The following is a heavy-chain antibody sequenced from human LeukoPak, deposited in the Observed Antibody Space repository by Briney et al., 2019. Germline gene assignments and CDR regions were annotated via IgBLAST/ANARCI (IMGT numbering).Heavy chain of an antibody. CDR1: GGSISSGGYY. CDR3: ARGYDSSGYRY. V-gene: IGHV4-31*03. Sequence: SQTLSPTCTVSGGSISSGGYYWSWIRQHPGKGLEWIGYIYYSGSTYYNPSLKSRVTISVDTSKNQFSLKLSSVTAADTAVYYCARGYDSSGYRYWGQGTLVTVSS. CDR2: IYYSGST. J-gene: IGHJ4*02. D-gene: IGHD3-22*01.